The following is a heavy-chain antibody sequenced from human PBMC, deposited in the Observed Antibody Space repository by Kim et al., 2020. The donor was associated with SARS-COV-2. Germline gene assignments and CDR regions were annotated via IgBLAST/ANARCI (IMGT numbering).Heavy chain of an antibody. Sequence: SRVTISVDTSKTQFSLKLSSVTAADTAVYYCARRLDYYDSSGYYYDWFDPWGQGTLVTVSS. CDR3: ARRLDYYDSSGYYYDWFDP. V-gene: IGHV4-59*08. J-gene: IGHJ5*02. D-gene: IGHD3-22*01.